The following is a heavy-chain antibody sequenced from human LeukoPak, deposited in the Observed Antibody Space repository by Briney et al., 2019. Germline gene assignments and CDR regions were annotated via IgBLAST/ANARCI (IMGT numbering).Heavy chain of an antibody. CDR2: IYYSGST. CDR1: GGSISSSSYY. Sequence: PSETLSLTCTVSGGSISSSSYYWGWIRQPPGKGLEWIGSIYYSGSTYYNPSLKSRVTISVDTSKNQFSLKLSSVTAADTAVYYCARDQLYSGSYVGGWGQGTLVTVSS. V-gene: IGHV4-39*07. D-gene: IGHD1-26*01. CDR3: ARDQLYSGSYVGG. J-gene: IGHJ4*02.